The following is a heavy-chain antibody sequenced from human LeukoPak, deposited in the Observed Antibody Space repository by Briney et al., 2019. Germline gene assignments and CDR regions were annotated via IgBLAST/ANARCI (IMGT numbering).Heavy chain of an antibody. V-gene: IGHV3-21*01. CDR1: GFTFSSYS. J-gene: IGHJ4*02. D-gene: IGHD1-26*01. CDR2: ISFGSSYV. Sequence: GSLSLSCAASGFTFSSYSMSWVRQAPGKGLELVSSISFGSSYVYYADSVKGRFTISRDNAKNSLYLQMNSLRAEDTAVYYCARDWVGATHSVWGQGTLVTVSS. CDR3: ARDWVGATHSV.